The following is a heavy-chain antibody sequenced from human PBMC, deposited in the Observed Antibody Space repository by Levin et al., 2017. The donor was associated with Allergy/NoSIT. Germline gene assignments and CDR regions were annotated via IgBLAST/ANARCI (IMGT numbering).Heavy chain of an antibody. Sequence: GGSLRLSCAASGFAFSSARLTWIRQAPGKGLEWVGRIKSRADGGTTDYAAPVKCTFTISRDDSKNILYLQMNSLKTEDTAVYHCTADLPGREYPIDYWGQGILVTVSS. D-gene: IGHD6-6*01. CDR2: IKSRADGGTT. V-gene: IGHV3-15*01. CDR1: GFAFSSAR. CDR3: TADLPGREYPIDY. J-gene: IGHJ4*02.